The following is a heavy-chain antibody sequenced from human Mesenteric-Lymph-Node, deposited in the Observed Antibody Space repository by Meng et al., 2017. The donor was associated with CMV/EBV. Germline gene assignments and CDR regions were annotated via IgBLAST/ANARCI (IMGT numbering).Heavy chain of an antibody. CDR3: ARDEG. CDR1: GFTFSTYG. J-gene: IGHJ4*02. CDR2: ISYDGSNK. Sequence: GESLKISCATSGFTFSTYGMHWVRQAPGKGLEWVAVISYDGSNKNYADSVKGRFTISRDNAKKQVYLQMSSLRVEDTGVYYCARDEGWGQGTLVTVSS. V-gene: IGHV3-33*08.